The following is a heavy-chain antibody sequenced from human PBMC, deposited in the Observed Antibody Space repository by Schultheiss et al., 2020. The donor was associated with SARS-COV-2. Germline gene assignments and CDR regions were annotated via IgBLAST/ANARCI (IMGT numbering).Heavy chain of an antibody. CDR1: GGSISSYY. J-gene: IGHJ4*02. V-gene: IGHV4-39*07. Sequence: SETLSLTCTVSGGSISSYYWGWIRQPPGKGLEWIGSIYYSGSTYYNPSLKSRVTISVDTSKNQFSLKLSSVTAADTAVYYCARWATGPGFDYWGQGTLVTVSS. CDR3: ARWATGPGFDY. CDR2: IYYSGST. D-gene: IGHD5-12*01.